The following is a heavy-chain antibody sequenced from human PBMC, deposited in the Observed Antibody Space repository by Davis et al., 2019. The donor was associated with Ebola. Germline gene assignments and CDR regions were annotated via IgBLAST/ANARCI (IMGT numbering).Heavy chain of an antibody. CDR3: ARGGEGSGSYHPQNWFDL. D-gene: IGHD3-10*01. V-gene: IGHV4-59*01. CDR1: GGSINRYY. CDR2: IYNSGSSGST. J-gene: IGHJ5*02. Sequence: SETLSLTCTVSGGSINRYYWSWIRQPPGKGLEWIGYIYNSGSSGSTNYNPSLKSRVTVSIDTSKNQVALNLNSVTAADTAIYYCARGGEGSGSYHPQNWFDLWGQGTLVTVSS.